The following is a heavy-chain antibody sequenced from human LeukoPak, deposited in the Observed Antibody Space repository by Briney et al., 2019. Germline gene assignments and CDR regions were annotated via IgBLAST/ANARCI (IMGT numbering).Heavy chain of an antibody. CDR2: IYNSGST. D-gene: IGHD3-16*02. J-gene: IGHJ4*02. V-gene: IGHV4-61*02. CDR3: ARGRDDDVWGSYPTCFDF. Sequence: SETLSLTCTVSGGSISSGTYHWTWIRQPAGKGLEWIGRIYNSGSTSYNPSLKSRVTISMDTSKTQFSLKLSSVTAADTAMYYCARGRDDDVWGSYPTCFDFWGQGTLVTVSP. CDR1: GGSISSGTYH.